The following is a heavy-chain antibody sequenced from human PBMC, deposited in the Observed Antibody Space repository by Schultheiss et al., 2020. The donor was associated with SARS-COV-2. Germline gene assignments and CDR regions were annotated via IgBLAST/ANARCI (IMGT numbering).Heavy chain of an antibody. J-gene: IGHJ4*02. Sequence: GGSLRLSCAASGFTFTNAWMTWVGQAPGKGLEWVSVISGSGGSTYYADSVKGRFTISRDNSKNTLYLQMNSLRAEDTAVYYCAKYSSGYYYPYYFDYWGQGTLVTVSS. CDR2: ISGSGGST. D-gene: IGHD3-22*01. CDR1: GFTFTNAW. V-gene: IGHV3-23*01. CDR3: AKYSSGYYYPYYFDY.